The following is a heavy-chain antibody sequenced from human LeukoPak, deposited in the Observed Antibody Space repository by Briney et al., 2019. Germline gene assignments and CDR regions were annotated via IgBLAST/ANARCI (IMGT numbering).Heavy chain of an antibody. CDR1: GGSFSYYY. J-gene: IGHJ4*02. Sequence: SEILSLTCAVYGGSFSYYYWSWIRQPPGKGLEWIGEIKHSGITNYNPSLKSRVTISADTSKNQFSLKLTSVTAADTAVYYCANPARDFADSGAITWWGQGTLVTVSS. D-gene: IGHD4-17*01. CDR3: ANPARDFADSGAITW. V-gene: IGHV4-34*01. CDR2: IKHSGIT.